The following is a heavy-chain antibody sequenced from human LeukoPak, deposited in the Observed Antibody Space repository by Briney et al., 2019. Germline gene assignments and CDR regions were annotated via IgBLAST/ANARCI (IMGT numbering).Heavy chain of an antibody. D-gene: IGHD3-10*01. CDR2: IIPIFGTA. V-gene: IGHV1-69*13. J-gene: IGHJ4*02. CDR1: GGTFSSYA. Sequence: ASVKVSCKASGGTFSSYAISWVRQAPGQGLEWMGGIIPIFGTANYAQKFQGGVTITADESTSTAYMELSSLRSEDTAVYYCARHTMVRDPFDYWGQGTLVTVSS. CDR3: ARHTMVRDPFDY.